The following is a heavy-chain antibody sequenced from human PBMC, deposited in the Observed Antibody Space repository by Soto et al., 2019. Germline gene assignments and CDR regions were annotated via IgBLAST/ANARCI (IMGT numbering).Heavy chain of an antibody. CDR1: GFSLSTSGVG. CDR3: AHSRSGVVVPAALHYYYYGMDV. J-gene: IGHJ6*02. CDR2: IYWNDDK. D-gene: IGHD2-2*01. Sequence: SGPTLVNPTQTLTPTCTFSGFSLSTSGVGVGWIRQPPGKALEWLALIYWNDDKRYSPSLKSRLTITKDTSKNQVVLTMTNMDPVDTATYYCAHSRSGVVVPAALHYYYYGMDVWGQGTTVTVSS. V-gene: IGHV2-5*01.